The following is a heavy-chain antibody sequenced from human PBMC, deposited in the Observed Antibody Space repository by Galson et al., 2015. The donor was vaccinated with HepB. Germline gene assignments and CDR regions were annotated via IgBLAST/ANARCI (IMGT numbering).Heavy chain of an antibody. J-gene: IGHJ6*02. Sequence: SLRLSCAASGFSFSGYAMNWVRQAPGKGLEWVSCISGSDGTTFYADSVKGRFTISRDNSKNTLYLQMNSLRVEDTAVYFCAKVPQLPARDYYYGMDVWGQGTTVTVSS. D-gene: IGHD2-2*01. V-gene: IGHV3-23*01. CDR2: ISGSDGTT. CDR3: AKVPQLPARDYYYGMDV. CDR1: GFSFSGYA.